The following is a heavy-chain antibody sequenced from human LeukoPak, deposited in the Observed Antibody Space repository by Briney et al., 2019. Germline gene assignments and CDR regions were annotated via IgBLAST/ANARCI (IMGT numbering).Heavy chain of an antibody. CDR3: AKVSGGNSDAFDI. V-gene: IGHV3-23*01. CDR1: GFTFSSYA. Sequence: GASLRPSCAASGFTFSSYAMSWVRQAPGKGLEWVSAISGSGGSTYYADSVKGRFTISRDNSKNTLYLQMNSLRAEDTAVYYCAKVSGGNSDAFDIWGQGTMVTVSS. D-gene: IGHD4-23*01. CDR2: ISGSGGST. J-gene: IGHJ3*02.